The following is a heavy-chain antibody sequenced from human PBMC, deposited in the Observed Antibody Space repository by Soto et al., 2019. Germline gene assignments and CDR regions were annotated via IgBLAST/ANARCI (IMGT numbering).Heavy chain of an antibody. CDR3: ARESTVAGTDNWFDS. CDR2: IYASGNT. J-gene: IGHJ5*01. Sequence: SETLSLTCTVSGAFISGYYWSWIRQPAGKGLEWIGRIYASGNTKYSPSLRSRATMSVDTSNKQFSLKLNSVTAADTAVYYCARESTVAGTDNWFDSWGQGTLVTVSS. V-gene: IGHV4-4*07. D-gene: IGHD6-13*01. CDR1: GAFISGYY.